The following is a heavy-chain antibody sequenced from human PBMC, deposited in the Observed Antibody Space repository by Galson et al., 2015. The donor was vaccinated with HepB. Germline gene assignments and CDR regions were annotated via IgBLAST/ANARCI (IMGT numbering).Heavy chain of an antibody. Sequence: SLRLSCAASGFTFSSYGMHWVRQAPGKGLEWVAVISYDGSNKYYADSVKGRFTISRDNSKNTLYLQMNSLRAEDTAVYYCAKDLAGTVGALDYWGQGTLVTVSS. CDR3: AKDLAGTVGALDY. D-gene: IGHD3/OR15-3a*01. V-gene: IGHV3-30*18. CDR2: ISYDGSNK. CDR1: GFTFSSYG. J-gene: IGHJ4*02.